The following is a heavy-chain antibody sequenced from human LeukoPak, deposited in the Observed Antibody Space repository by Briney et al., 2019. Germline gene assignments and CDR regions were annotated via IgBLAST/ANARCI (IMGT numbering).Heavy chain of an antibody. CDR1: GGSMDSFY. CDR3: ARLARLTLLRGVTGYHSLDV. J-gene: IGHJ6*04. CDR2: IYYSGTT. D-gene: IGHD3-10*01. V-gene: IGHV4-59*01. Sequence: SETLSLTCSVSGGSMDSFYWSWIRQSSGGGLEWIGYIYYSGTTNYNPAVRSRLTISVDTSKNQFSLKLSSVTAADTAVYYCARLARLTLLRGVTGYHSLDVWGKGTKVTVSS.